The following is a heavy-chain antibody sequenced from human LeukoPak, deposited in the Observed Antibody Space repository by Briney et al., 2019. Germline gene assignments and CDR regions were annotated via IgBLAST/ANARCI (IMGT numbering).Heavy chain of an antibody. J-gene: IGHJ4*02. CDR2: ISYVGSNK. Sequence: PGGSLRLSCAASGFTFSSYDMHWVRQAPGKGLEWVAVISYVGSNKYYADSVKGRFTISRDDSKNTLYLQMNSLRAEDTAVYYCAKGSYYSDYWGQGTLVTVSS. CDR3: AKGSYYSDY. D-gene: IGHD1-26*01. CDR1: GFTFSSYD. V-gene: IGHV3-30*18.